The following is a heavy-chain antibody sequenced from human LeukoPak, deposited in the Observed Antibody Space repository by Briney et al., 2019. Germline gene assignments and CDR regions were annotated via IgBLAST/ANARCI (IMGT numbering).Heavy chain of an antibody. CDR2: IYNDGRT. Sequence: GGSLRLSCAASGFTVSSNYMSWVRQAPGKGLEWVSVIYNDGRTYYADSVKGRFTISRDNSKSTLYLEMNSLRVEDTAMYYCARDAGGGQVGISVDYWGQGTLVPVSS. J-gene: IGHJ4*02. CDR3: ARDAGGGQVGISVDY. V-gene: IGHV3-66*01. D-gene: IGHD3-16*01. CDR1: GFTVSSNY.